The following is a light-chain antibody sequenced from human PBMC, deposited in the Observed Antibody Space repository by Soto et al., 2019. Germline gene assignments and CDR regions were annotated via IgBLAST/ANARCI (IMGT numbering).Light chain of an antibody. J-gene: IGKJ4*01. Sequence: DIQMTQSPSSLSASVGDRVTISCQASQDVRDSVNWYQQLPGKAPKLLIYDASNLETGDPSRFSGSGSGTDFTFTISSLQPEDIATFYCQQYDALPLTFGGGTKVEIK. CDR1: QDVRDS. CDR3: QQYDALPLT. CDR2: DAS. V-gene: IGKV1-33*01.